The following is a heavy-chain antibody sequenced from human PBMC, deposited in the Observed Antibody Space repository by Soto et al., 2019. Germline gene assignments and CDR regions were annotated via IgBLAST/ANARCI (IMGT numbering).Heavy chain of an antibody. V-gene: IGHV3-23*01. CDR3: AKDSRSHPQGWFDP. CDR2: ISGSGDYT. CDR1: GFTFSSYA. Sequence: EVQLLESGGGLVQPGESLRLSCAASGFTFSSYAMTWVRQGPGKGLEWVSSISGSGDYTYFADSVKGRFTISRDNSKDTLYLQMSSLRVEDTAIYYCAKDSRSHPQGWFDPWGQGTLVTVSS. D-gene: IGHD2-15*01. J-gene: IGHJ5*02.